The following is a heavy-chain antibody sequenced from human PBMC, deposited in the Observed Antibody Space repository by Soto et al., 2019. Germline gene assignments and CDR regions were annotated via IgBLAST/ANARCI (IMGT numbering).Heavy chain of an antibody. CDR2: IRSKANSYAT. D-gene: IGHD1-26*01. J-gene: IGHJ6*02. V-gene: IGHV3-73*01. Sequence: GGSLRLSCAASGFTFSGSAMHWVRQASGKGLEWVGRIRSKANSYATAYAASVKGRFTISRDDSKNTAYLQMNSLKTEDTAVYYCTRIVVSDYYYYGMALWGHGTTLTVSS. CDR1: GFTFSGSA. CDR3: TRIVVSDYYYYGMAL.